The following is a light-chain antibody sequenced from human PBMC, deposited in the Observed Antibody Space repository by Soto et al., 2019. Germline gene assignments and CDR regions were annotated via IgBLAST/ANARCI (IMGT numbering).Light chain of an antibody. CDR1: SSNIGRNY. V-gene: IGLV1-47*01. Sequence: HSVLTQTPSVSGTRGQRVNISCSGSSSNIGRNYVYWYHQFPGTAPKLLIYRDNERPSGVPDRFSGSKSGTSASLAISGLRSGDEADYHCATWDDSLGGPVFGGGTKLTVL. CDR2: RDN. J-gene: IGLJ2*01. CDR3: ATWDDSLGGPV.